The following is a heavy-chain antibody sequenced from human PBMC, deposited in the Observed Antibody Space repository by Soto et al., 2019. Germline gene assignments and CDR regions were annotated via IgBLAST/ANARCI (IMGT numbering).Heavy chain of an antibody. Sequence: ASVKVSCKASGYTFTRYGIGWARQAPGQGLEWMGWINTYNGNTNYAQKFQGRVTMTRDTSTSTVYMELSSLRSEDTAVYYCAGRGYYYDSSGYYHRSGDAFDIWGQGTMVTVSS. V-gene: IGHV1-18*01. CDR1: GYTFTRYG. J-gene: IGHJ3*02. CDR3: AGRGYYYDSSGYYHRSGDAFDI. D-gene: IGHD3-22*01. CDR2: INTYNGNT.